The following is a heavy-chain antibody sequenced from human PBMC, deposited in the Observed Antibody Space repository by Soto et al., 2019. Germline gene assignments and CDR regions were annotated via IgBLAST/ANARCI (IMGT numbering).Heavy chain of an antibody. CDR2: IYYSGST. CDR1: GGSISSSNYY. CDR3: ARLGGYDYGRAVVVY. V-gene: IGHV4-39*01. Sequence: QLQLQESGPGLVKPSETLSLTCTVSGGSISSSNYYWGWIRQPPGKGLEWIGSIYYSGSTYYNPSLKSRVTISVDTSKNQFSLKLSSVTAADTAVYYWARLGGYDYGRAVVVYWGQGTLVTVSS. D-gene: IGHD5-18*01. J-gene: IGHJ4*02.